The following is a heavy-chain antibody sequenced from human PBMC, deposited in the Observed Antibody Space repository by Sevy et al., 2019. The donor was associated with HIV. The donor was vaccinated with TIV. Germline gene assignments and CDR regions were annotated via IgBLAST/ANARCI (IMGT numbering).Heavy chain of an antibody. J-gene: IGHJ4*02. CDR3: ARSGGLRY. D-gene: IGHD3-16*02. V-gene: IGHV3-48*02. CDR1: GFTFSNYS. Sequence: GGSLRLSCAASGFTFSNYSMNWVRQAPGKGLEWVSYISSSSTTIYYADSVKGRFTISRDNAKNSLYLQMKSLSDDDTAVYYCARSGGLRYWGQGTLVTVSS. CDR2: ISSSSTTI.